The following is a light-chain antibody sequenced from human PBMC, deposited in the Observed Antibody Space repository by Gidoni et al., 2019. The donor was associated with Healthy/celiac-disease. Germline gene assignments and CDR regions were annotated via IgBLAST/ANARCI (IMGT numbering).Light chain of an antibody. J-gene: IGKJ1*01. CDR1: QGISNY. V-gene: IGKV1-27*01. CDR3: QKYNSAPRT. Sequence: SQSPSSLSASVGDRVTITCRASQGISNYLAWYQQKPGKVPKLLIFAASTLQSGVPSRFSGSGSGTDFTLTISSLQPEDVATYYCQKYNSAPRTFGQGTKVEIK. CDR2: AAS.